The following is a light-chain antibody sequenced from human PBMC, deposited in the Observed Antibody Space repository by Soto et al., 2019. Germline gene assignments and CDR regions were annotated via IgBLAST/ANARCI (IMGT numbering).Light chain of an antibody. CDR1: QGISSY. CDR2: DAS. CDR3: QQYDNLPLT. Sequence: IRMTQSPSSLSASTGDRVTITCRASQGISSYLAWYQQKPGKAPKLLIYDASNLETGVPSRFSRSGSGTDFTFTISSLQPEDIATYYCQQYDNLPLTFGGGTKVDIK. J-gene: IGKJ4*01. V-gene: IGKV1-33*01.